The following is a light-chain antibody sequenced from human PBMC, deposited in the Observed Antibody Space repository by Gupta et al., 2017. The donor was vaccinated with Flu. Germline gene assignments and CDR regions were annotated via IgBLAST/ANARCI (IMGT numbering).Light chain of an antibody. V-gene: IGLV1-51*01. CDR2: DNN. Sequence: QSGLRQPPPLSPPQGQKFPIPCSGSGSNIGNNYVSWYQQLPGTAPNLLIYDNNNRPSGIPDRFSGSKSGTSATLGITGLQTGDEAYYYCGPWDSSLSAGVFGGGTKLTVL. CDR1: GSNIGNNY. CDR3: GPWDSSLSAGV. J-gene: IGLJ3*02.